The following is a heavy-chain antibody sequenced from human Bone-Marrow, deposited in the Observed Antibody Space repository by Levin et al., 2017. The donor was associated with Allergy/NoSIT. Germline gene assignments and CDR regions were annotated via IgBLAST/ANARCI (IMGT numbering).Heavy chain of an antibody. CDR1: GFSLNTHGVA. CDR2: VYWNDEK. Sequence: SGPTLVKPSQTLTLTCAFSGFSLNTHGVAVGWIRQPPGKALECLALVYWNDEKPYSPSLKSRLTITKDTSKNQVVLTLTTVDPVDTGTYYCAHLSWVLIPGPFDVWGQGTMVTVSS. J-gene: IGHJ3*01. CDR3: AHLSWVLIPGPFDV. V-gene: IGHV2-5*01. D-gene: IGHD4/OR15-4a*01.